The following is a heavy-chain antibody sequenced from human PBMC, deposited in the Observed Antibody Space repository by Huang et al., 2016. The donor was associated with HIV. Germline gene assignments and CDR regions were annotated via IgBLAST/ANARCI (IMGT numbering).Heavy chain of an antibody. CDR3: ASGEYGKNAYDI. CDR1: GGSITSSNHY. CDR2: FYYSGDA. D-gene: IGHD2-2*01. Sequence: QLHLQQSGPGLVRPSETLSLICTVSGGSITSSNHYWGWIRQPPGKGLGLIGNFYYSGDAYDPPSLKKRVSITIDTSESQFSLRLSSVIATDTAVYYCASGEYGKNAYDIWGQGTVVTVSA. J-gene: IGHJ3*02. V-gene: IGHV4-39*01.